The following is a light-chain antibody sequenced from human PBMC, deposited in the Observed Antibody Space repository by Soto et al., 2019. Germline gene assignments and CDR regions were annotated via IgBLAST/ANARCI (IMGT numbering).Light chain of an antibody. CDR2: SAS. CDR3: QNYDTFPLT. J-gene: IGKJ4*01. CDR1: QDIRRS. V-gene: IGKV1-27*01. Sequence: DIEMTQSPSSLSASVGDRVTITCRASQDIRRSVVWYQQKPGKVPKLLIDSASNLPSGVPVRFSGSRSGTYFTLTISSLQPEDVATYCWQNYDTFPLTFGGGTKVEI.